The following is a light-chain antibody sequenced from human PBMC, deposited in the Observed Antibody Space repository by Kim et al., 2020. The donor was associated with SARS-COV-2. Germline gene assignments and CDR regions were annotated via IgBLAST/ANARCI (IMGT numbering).Light chain of an antibody. Sequence: PGERVTLSCRASQSVSSSYLTWYQQKPGQAPRLLIYGASTRATGIPARFSGSGSGTDFTLTISSLQPEDFAVYSCQQDSNLPTFGQGTKVDI. V-gene: IGKV3D-7*01. CDR3: QQDSNLPT. CDR1: QSVSSSY. CDR2: GAS. J-gene: IGKJ1*01.